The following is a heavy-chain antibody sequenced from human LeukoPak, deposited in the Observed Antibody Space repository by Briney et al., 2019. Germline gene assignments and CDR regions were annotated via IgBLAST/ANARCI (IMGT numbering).Heavy chain of an antibody. CDR3: AKEITMVRGVIDY. CDR1: A. J-gene: IGHJ4*02. D-gene: IGHD3-10*01. CDR2: ITGSGGST. Sequence: AMSWVRQAPGKGLEWVSTITGSGGSTYYADSVKGRFTISRDNSKNTLYLQMNSLRAEDTAVYYCAKEITMVRGVIDYWGQGNLVTVSS. V-gene: IGHV3-23*01.